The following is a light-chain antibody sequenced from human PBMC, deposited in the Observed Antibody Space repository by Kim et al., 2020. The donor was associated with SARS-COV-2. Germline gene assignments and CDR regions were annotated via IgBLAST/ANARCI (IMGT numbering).Light chain of an antibody. V-gene: IGKV3-15*01. J-gene: IGKJ5*01. Sequence: SPGERVTLACRASQSVRSDLAWYRQKPGQGPRLLIYDASTRAPGVPARFSGSGSGTEFTLTISSLQSEDFAVYYCQQYNNWPPITFGQGTRLEIK. CDR2: DAS. CDR3: QQYNNWPPIT. CDR1: QSVRSD.